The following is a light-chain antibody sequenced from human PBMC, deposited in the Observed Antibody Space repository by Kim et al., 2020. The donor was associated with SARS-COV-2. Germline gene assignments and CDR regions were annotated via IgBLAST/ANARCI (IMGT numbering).Light chain of an antibody. CDR1: NSNIGKYF. CDR2: DND. Sequence: QRVSTSCSGSNSNIGKYFVSWFHQLPVTAPKLLIHDNDKRPSGIPDRFSGSKSGTSATLGITGLQTGDEADYHCAAWDSSLGAVIFGGGTKLTVL. J-gene: IGLJ2*01. CDR3: AAWDSSLGAVI. V-gene: IGLV1-51*01.